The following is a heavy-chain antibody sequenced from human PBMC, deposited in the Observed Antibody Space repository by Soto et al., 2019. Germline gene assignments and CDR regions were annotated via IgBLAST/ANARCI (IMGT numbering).Heavy chain of an antibody. D-gene: IGHD6-19*01. Sequence: QITLRESGPTLVQPTQTLTLTCTFSGFSLRSSGVGVGWIRQPPGKALEWLAIIFWDDDRRYSPSLKSRLTITKDTSKNQVVLTLTNMDPVDTATYYCAQGNLAMADYWGQGTLVTVSS. CDR3: AQGNLAMADY. V-gene: IGHV2-5*02. J-gene: IGHJ4*02. CDR1: GFSLRSSGVG. CDR2: IFWDDDR.